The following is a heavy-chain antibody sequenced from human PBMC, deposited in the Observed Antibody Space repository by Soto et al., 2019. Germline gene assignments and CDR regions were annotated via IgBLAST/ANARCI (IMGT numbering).Heavy chain of an antibody. CDR3: AREPNESFYLDN. Sequence: ASVKVSCKASGDTFTNYYRHWFRQAPGQVLEWLGILRPTTGNTQYAQRFQGRVTMTRDTSTGTVYMEMTSLTSADTAMYYCAREPNESFYLDNWGQGNQVTVSS. CDR1: GDTFTNYY. V-gene: IGHV1-46*01. CDR2: LRPTTGNT. J-gene: IGHJ4*02.